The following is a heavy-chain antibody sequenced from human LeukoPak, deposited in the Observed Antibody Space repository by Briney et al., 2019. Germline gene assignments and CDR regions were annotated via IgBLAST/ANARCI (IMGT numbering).Heavy chain of an antibody. J-gene: IGHJ6*04. CDR1: GGSFSGYY. Sequence: SETLSLTCAVYGGSFSGYYWSWIRQPPGKGLEWIGEINHSGSTNYNPSLKSRVTISVDTSKNQFSLKLSSVTAADTAVYYCARRRVTSGNYYYYGMDVWGKGTTVTVSS. CDR3: ARRRVTSGNYYYYGMDV. V-gene: IGHV4-34*01. D-gene: IGHD2-21*02. CDR2: INHSGST.